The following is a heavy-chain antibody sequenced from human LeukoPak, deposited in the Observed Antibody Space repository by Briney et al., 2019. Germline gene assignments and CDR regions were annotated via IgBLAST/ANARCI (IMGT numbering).Heavy chain of an antibody. Sequence: SVKVSCKASGGTFSSYAISWVRQAPGQGLEWMGGSIPIFGTANYEKKFHGRVTINAEKSKSTAYMELSRLRSEDTAVYYCERASGYDYYYYYYMDVWGKGTTVTVSS. D-gene: IGHD5-12*01. CDR1: GGTFSSYA. CDR3: ERASGYDYYYYYYMDV. CDR2: SIPIFGTA. J-gene: IGHJ6*03. V-gene: IGHV1-69*06.